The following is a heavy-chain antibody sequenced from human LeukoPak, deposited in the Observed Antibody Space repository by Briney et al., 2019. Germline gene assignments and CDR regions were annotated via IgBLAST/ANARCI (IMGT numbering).Heavy chain of an antibody. CDR3: ARRLTTITMIVVADNWFDP. V-gene: IGHV4-39*01. CDR2: IYYSGST. J-gene: IGHJ5*02. CDR1: GDSISSSSSY. Sequence: SETLSLTCIVSGDSISSSSSYWGWIRQHPGKGLEWIGSIYYSGSTYYNPSLKSGVTVSVDTSKNQFSLKLSSVTAADTAVYYCARRLTTITMIVVADNWFDPWGQGTLVTVSS. D-gene: IGHD3-22*01.